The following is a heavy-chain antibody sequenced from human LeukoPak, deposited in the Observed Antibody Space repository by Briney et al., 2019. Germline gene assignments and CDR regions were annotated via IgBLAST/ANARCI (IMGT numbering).Heavy chain of an antibody. CDR3: ARRYYYDSSGYRSDYMDV. CDR2: ISAYNGNT. CDR1: GYTFTSYY. D-gene: IGHD3-22*01. Sequence: GASVKVSCKASGYTFTSYYMHWVRQAPGQGLEWMGWISAYNGNTNYAQKLQGRVTMTTDTSTSTAYMELRSLRSDDTAVYYCARRYYYDSSGYRSDYMDVWGKGTTVTVSS. J-gene: IGHJ6*03. V-gene: IGHV1-18*04.